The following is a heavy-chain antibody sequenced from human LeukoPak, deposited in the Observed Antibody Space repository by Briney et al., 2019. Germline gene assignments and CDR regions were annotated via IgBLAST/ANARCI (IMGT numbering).Heavy chain of an antibody. CDR3: ARGRRDCSGDCYVAFDI. CDR1: GFTFDDYA. Sequence: PGRSLRLSCAASGFTFDDYAMHWVRQAPGKGLEWVSGIYSAGSTYYADSVKGRFTISRDNSKNSLFLQMHSLRADDTAVYYCARGRRDCSGDCYVAFDIWGQGTMVTVSS. CDR2: IYSAGST. J-gene: IGHJ3*02. V-gene: IGHV3-53*01. D-gene: IGHD2-21*02.